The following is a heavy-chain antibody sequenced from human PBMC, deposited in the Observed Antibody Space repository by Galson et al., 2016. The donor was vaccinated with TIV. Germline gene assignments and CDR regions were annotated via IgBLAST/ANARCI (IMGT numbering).Heavy chain of an antibody. Sequence: SVKVSCKASGYIFTTYYIHWVRQAPGQGLEWMGMLNPSGVTTSYAEKFQDSVTMSMDTSTSTFYMELSSLTSEDTAIYYCSREKYSGFGFWGQGTLVTVSS. CDR3: SREKYSGFGF. J-gene: IGHJ4*02. D-gene: IGHD5-12*01. CDR2: LNPSGVTT. CDR1: GYIFTTYY. V-gene: IGHV1-46*01.